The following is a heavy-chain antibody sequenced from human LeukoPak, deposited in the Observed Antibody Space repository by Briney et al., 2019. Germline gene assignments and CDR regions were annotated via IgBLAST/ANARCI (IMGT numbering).Heavy chain of an antibody. Sequence: GGSLRLSCAPSGFTFKNYPMLWLRPAPGKGLEWVSSISGDSSDIYYADSVMGRSTISRDNAKNSVYLQINSLRAEDTAIYYCAGRGYSDSSGYDYWGQGTLVTVSS. V-gene: IGHV3-21*01. CDR1: GFTFKNYP. J-gene: IGHJ4*02. CDR2: ISGDSSDI. D-gene: IGHD3-22*01. CDR3: AGRGYSDSSGYDY.